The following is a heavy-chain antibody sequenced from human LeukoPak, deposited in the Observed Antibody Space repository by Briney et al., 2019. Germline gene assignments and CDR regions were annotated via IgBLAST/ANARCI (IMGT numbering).Heavy chain of an antibody. CDR2: ISSSSSYI. J-gene: IGHJ5*02. CDR1: GFTFSSYS. D-gene: IGHD4-17*01. V-gene: IGHV3-21*01. CDR3: ARDDYGDFGFDP. Sequence: GGSLSLSCAASGFTFSSYSMNWVRQAPGKGLEWVSSISSSSSYIYYADSVKGRFTISRDNAKNSLYLQMNSLRAEDTAVYYCARDDYGDFGFDPWGQGTLVTVSA.